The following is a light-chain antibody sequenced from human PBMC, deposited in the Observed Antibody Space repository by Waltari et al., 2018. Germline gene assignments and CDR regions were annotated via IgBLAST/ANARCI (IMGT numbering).Light chain of an antibody. Sequence: QPALTQPASVSGSPGQSITISCSGTSSAVGGYNYVPWYQQLPAKAPTLMIYDVSNRPSGVSNRFSGSKADNTASLTISGLQAEDEADYYCSSYTVSSTRIFGGGTKLTVL. V-gene: IGLV2-14*01. J-gene: IGLJ2*01. CDR2: DVS. CDR1: SSAVGGYNY. CDR3: SSYTVSSTRI.